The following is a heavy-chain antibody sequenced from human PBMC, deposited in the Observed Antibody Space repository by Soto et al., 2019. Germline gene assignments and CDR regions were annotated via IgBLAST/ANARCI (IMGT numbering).Heavy chain of an antibody. CDR2: VKGDEGTI. CDR3: ASGMRNYYGMDV. J-gene: IGHJ6*02. Sequence: VQVVESGGGLVQPGGSLRLSCAASGFTFSDYWIHWVRQAAGKGLVWLSRVKGDEGTINYADSVKSRFTISRDNGKNTVYLEKNSLTADDTAGYYCASGMRNYYGMDVWGRGTTVTVSS. V-gene: IGHV3-74*01. CDR1: GFTFSDYW.